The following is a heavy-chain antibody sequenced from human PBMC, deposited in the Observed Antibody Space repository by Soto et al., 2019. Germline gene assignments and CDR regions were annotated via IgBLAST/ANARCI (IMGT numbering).Heavy chain of an antibody. CDR3: AKSGHPRWVNMGV. J-gene: IGHJ6*01. CDR1: GFTFRSYA. CDR2: ISGSGDST. Sequence: EVQMLESGGGLVQPGGSLRLSCAASGFTFRSYATNWVRQAPGKGLEWVSTISGSGDSTYYADSVKGRFTISRDNSKNTVTLQMNSLRAEDTAVYYCAKSGHPRWVNMGVWGQGNTVTVSS. D-gene: IGHD6-25*01. V-gene: IGHV3-23*01.